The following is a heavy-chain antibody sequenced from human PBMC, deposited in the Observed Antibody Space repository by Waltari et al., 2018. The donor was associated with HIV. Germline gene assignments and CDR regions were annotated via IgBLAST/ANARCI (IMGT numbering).Heavy chain of an antibody. CDR3: ARDYGSGSYYNY. CDR2: INWNGGST. J-gene: IGHJ4*02. D-gene: IGHD3-10*01. CDR1: GFNFVDYG. Sequence: VQLVESGGGVVRPGGSLSLSWVASGFNFVDYGLSWVRQAPRKGLEWVSGINWNGGSTGYADSVKGRFSISRDNAKNSLYLQMNSLRAEDTALYYCARDYGSGSYYNYWGQGTLVTVSS. V-gene: IGHV3-20*04.